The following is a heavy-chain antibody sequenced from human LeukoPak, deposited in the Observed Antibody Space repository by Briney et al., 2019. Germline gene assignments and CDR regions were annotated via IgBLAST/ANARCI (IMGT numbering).Heavy chain of an antibody. D-gene: IGHD1-26*01. V-gene: IGHV4-59*01. CDR2: IYYSGST. CDR1: GGSISSYY. CDR3: ARDSGRQDAFDI. Sequence: SETLSLTCTVSGGSISSYYWSWIRQPPGKGLEWIGYIYYSGSTNYNPPLKSRVTISVDTSKNQFSLKLSSVTAADTAVYYCARDSGRQDAFDIWGQGTMVTVSS. J-gene: IGHJ3*02.